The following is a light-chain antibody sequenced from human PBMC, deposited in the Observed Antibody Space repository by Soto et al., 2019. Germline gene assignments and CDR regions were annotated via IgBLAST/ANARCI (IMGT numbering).Light chain of an antibody. Sequence: EIVLTQSPATLSLSPGERATLSCRASQSVSSYLAWYQQKPGQAPRLLIYDASNRATGIPARFSGSGSGTDFTLTISSLEPEDFAVYYCQQRSNWPGYTFGQGTKVEIK. CDR1: QSVSSY. V-gene: IGKV3-11*01. CDR3: QQRSNWPGYT. J-gene: IGKJ2*01. CDR2: DAS.